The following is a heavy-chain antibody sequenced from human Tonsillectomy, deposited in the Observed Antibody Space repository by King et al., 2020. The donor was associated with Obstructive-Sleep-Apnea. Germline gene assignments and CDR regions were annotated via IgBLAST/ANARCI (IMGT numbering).Heavy chain of an antibody. CDR2: IFYSGST. Sequence: QLQESGPGLVKPSETLSLTCTVSGGSIRSYYWSWIRQPPGKGLEWIGYIFYSGSTNYNPSLKSRVTISVDTSKNQFSLKLSSVTAADTAVYYCARGGRSGYYRDPFDYWGQGTLVTVSS. CDR3: ARGGRSGYYRDPFDY. V-gene: IGHV4-59*01. J-gene: IGHJ4*02. D-gene: IGHD3-22*01. CDR1: GGSIRSYY.